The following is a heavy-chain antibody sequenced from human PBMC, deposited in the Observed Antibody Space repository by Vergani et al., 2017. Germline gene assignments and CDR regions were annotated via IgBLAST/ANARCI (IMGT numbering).Heavy chain of an antibody. V-gene: IGHV1-2*02. D-gene: IGHD1-26*01. Sequence: VPLVQSGAEVKKPGGSMKVSCQASESTFSDYNIHWARQAPGQGLQWMGWISPKTGDTDYLQRVQDRFTMTRDASTKTVYLKMTRLTSDDTAIYYCAHSWNFGRRDWFDSWGPGTLVTVSS. CDR3: AHSWNFGRRDWFDS. J-gene: IGHJ5*01. CDR2: ISPKTGDT. CDR1: ESTFSDYN.